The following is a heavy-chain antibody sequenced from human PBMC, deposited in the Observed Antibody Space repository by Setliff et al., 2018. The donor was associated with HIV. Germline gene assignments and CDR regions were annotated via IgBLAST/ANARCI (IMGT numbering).Heavy chain of an antibody. CDR1: GFTVSSNY. Sequence: GGSLRLSCAASGFTVSSNYMSWVRQAPGKGLEWVSVIYSGGSTFYADSVKGRFTISRDNSKNTLYLQMNSLRAEDTAVYYCARDTSSSWLDWGQGTLVTVSS. V-gene: IGHV3-53*01. CDR3: ARDTSSSWLD. CDR2: IYSGGST. D-gene: IGHD6-13*01. J-gene: IGHJ4*02.